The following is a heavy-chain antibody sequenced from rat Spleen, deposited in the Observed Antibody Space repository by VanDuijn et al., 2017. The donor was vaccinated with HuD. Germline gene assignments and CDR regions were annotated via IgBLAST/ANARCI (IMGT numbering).Heavy chain of an antibody. Sequence: EVQLVESGGGLVQPGRSLKLSCAASGFTFSDYYMAWVRQAPTKGLEWVATISYDGSSTYYRDSVKGRFTISRDNAKSTLYLQMDSLRSEDTATYYCARLSITTDWYFDFWGPGTMVTVSS. CDR3: ARLSITTDWYFDF. V-gene: IGHV5-7*01. CDR1: GFTFSDYY. J-gene: IGHJ1*01. D-gene: IGHD1-10*01. CDR2: ISYDGSST.